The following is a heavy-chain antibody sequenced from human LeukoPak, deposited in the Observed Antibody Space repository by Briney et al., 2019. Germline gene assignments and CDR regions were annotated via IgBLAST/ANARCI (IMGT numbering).Heavy chain of an antibody. CDR2: ISSSSSYI. CDR1: GFTVSSNS. Sequence: GGSLRLSCTVSGFTVSSNSMSWVRQAPGKGLEWVSSISSSSSYIYYADSVKGRFTISRDNAKNSLYLQMNSLRAEDTAVYYCARDCSGGSCYSGDYWGQGTLVTVSS. V-gene: IGHV3-21*01. D-gene: IGHD2-15*01. CDR3: ARDCSGGSCYSGDY. J-gene: IGHJ4*02.